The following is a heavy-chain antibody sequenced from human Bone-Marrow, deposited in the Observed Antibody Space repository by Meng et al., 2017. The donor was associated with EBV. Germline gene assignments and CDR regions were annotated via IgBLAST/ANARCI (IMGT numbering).Heavy chain of an antibody. D-gene: IGHD3-16*01. J-gene: IGHJ5*02. CDR2: IYCSGTT. V-gene: IGHV4-61*01. CDR1: GGASCSGSYC. Sequence: HERLRGAGPGLVWQSETLSPTVSAAGGASCSGSYCCSLIRQPAGKRLEWIGYIYCSGTTNYPPSLKSRAIISVTTSKNLSFLQLSAVTAAETVVYYCAGGSIGGVNWFDPWGQGTLVTVSS. CDR3: AGGSIGGVNWFDP.